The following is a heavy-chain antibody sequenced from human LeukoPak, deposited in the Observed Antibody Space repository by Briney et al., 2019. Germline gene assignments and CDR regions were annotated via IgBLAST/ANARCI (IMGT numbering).Heavy chain of an antibody. V-gene: IGHV3-23*01. J-gene: IGHJ4*02. CDR2: ISGRADLT. CDR1: GFTFSTYG. D-gene: IGHD3-10*01. CDR3: AKRGPGSPQSGKYYFDY. Sequence: GGSLRLSCAASGFTFSTYGRTWVRQAPGKGLEWVSAISGRADLTFYADSVKGRFTISRDNSKNTLYLQMNSLRAEDTAVYYCAKRGPGSPQSGKYYFDYWGQGTLVTVSS.